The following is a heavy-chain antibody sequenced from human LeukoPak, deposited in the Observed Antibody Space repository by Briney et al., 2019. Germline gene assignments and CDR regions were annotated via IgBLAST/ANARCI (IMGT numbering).Heavy chain of an antibody. CDR2: ISSSSSYI. D-gene: IGHD6-19*01. CDR3: ARDLEEGSGWLDY. Sequence: GGSLRLSCAASGFTFSSYSMNWVRQAPGKGLEWVSSISSSSSYIYYADSVKGRFTISRDNAKNSLYLQMNSLRAEDTAVYYRARDLEEGSGWLDYWGQGTLVTVSS. V-gene: IGHV3-21*01. J-gene: IGHJ4*02. CDR1: GFTFSSYS.